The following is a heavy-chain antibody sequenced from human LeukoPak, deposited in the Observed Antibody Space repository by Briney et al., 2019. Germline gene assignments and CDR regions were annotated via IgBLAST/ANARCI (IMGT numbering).Heavy chain of an antibody. J-gene: IGHJ5*02. V-gene: IGHV3-30*04. D-gene: IGHD1-26*01. Sequence: GGSLRLSCAASGFTFSGYAMHWVRQAPGKGLEWVAVISYDGSNKYYADSVKGRFTISRDNSKNTLYLQMNSLRAEDTAVYYCARSYYAWFDPWGQGTLVTVSS. CDR1: GFTFSGYA. CDR2: ISYDGSNK. CDR3: ARSYYAWFDP.